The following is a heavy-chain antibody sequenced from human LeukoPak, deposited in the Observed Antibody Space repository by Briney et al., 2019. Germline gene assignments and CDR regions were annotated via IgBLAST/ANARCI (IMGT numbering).Heavy chain of an antibody. D-gene: IGHD2-2*01. V-gene: IGHV3-21*01. CDR3: ARVQRKYQLPRLNDYDYMDV. CDR2: ISSSSSYI. Sequence: NPGGSLRLSCAASGFTFSASDMNWVRQTPGKGLEWVSSISSSSSYIYYADSVKGRFTISRDNAKNSLYLQMNSLRAEDTAVYYCARVQRKYQLPRLNDYDYMDVWGKGTTVTISS. J-gene: IGHJ6*03. CDR1: GFTFSASD.